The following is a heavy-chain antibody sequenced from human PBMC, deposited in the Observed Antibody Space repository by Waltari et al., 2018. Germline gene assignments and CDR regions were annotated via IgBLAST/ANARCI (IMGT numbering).Heavy chain of an antibody. CDR2: IYTSGST. J-gene: IGHJ5*02. CDR3: ARVQRYCSGGSCYPWFDP. Sequence: QVQLQESGPGLVKPSETLSLTCTVSGGSISSYYWSWIRQPAGKGLEWIGRIYTSGSTNANPPLKSRVTMSVDTSKNQFSLKLSSVTAADTAVYYCARVQRYCSGGSCYPWFDPWGQGTLVTVSS. CDR1: GGSISSYY. V-gene: IGHV4-4*07. D-gene: IGHD2-15*01.